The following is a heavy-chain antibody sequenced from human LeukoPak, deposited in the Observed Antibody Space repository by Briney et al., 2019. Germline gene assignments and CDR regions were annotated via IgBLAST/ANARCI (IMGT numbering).Heavy chain of an antibody. CDR3: ARDRRDLYYYDSSGYSDY. CDR2: INSDGSST. Sequence: PGGSLRLSCAASGFTFSSYWMHWVRQAPGKGLVWVSRINSDGSSTSYADSVKGRFTISRDNAKNTLYLQMNSLRAEDTAVYYCARDRRDLYYYDSSGYSDYWGQGTLVTVSS. V-gene: IGHV3-74*01. J-gene: IGHJ4*02. D-gene: IGHD3-22*01. CDR1: GFTFSSYW.